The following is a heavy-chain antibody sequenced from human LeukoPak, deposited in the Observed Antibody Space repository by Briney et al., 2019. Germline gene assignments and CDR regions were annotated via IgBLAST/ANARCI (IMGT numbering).Heavy chain of an antibody. CDR1: GFTFSSYE. V-gene: IGHV3-48*03. Sequence: PGGSLRLSCAASGFTFSSYEMNWVRQAPGKGQEWVSYISSSGSTIYYADSVKGRFTISRDNAKNSLYLRMNSLRAEDTAVYYCARDRRELDGDYYYMDVWGKGTTVTVSS. CDR3: ARDRRELDGDYYYMDV. D-gene: IGHD1-26*01. CDR2: ISSSGSTI. J-gene: IGHJ6*03.